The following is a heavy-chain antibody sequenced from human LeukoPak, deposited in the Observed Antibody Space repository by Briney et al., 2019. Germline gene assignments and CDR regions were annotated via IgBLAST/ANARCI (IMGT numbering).Heavy chain of an antibody. CDR2: MNPNSGNT. J-gene: IGHJ4*02. Sequence: ASVKVSCKASGYTFTGYYMHWVRQAPGQGLEWMGWMNPNSGNTGYAQKFQGRVTMTRNTSIGTAYMELSSLRSEDTAVYYCATGESLKNFDYWGQGTLVTVSS. V-gene: IGHV1-8*02. CDR3: ATGESLKNFDY. CDR1: GYTFTGYY. D-gene: IGHD3-10*01.